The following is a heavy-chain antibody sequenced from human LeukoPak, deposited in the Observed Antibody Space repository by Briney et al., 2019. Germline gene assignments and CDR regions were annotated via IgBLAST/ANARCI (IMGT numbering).Heavy chain of an antibody. CDR3: ARVDQPLSYYMDV. Sequence: SETLSLTCAVSGYSISSGYYWGWIRQPPGKGLEWIGSIYHSGSTYYNPSLKSRVTISVDTSKNQFSLKLSSVTAADTAVYYCARVDQPLSYYMDVWGKGTTVTVSS. D-gene: IGHD2-2*01. CDR1: GYSISSGYY. V-gene: IGHV4-38-2*01. CDR2: IYHSGST. J-gene: IGHJ6*03.